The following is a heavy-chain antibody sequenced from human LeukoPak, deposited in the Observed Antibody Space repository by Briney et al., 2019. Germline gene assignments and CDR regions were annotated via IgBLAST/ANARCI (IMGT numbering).Heavy chain of an antibody. D-gene: IGHD1-20*01. Sequence: SETLSLTCTVSGGSISSGGYYWSWIRQPPGKGLEWIGYIYHSGSTYYNPSLKSRVTISVDRSKNQFSLKLSSVTAADTAVYYCARAVTGTEDWFDPWGQGALVTVSS. CDR2: IYHSGST. CDR1: GGSISSGGYY. CDR3: ARAVTGTEDWFDP. J-gene: IGHJ5*02. V-gene: IGHV4-30-2*01.